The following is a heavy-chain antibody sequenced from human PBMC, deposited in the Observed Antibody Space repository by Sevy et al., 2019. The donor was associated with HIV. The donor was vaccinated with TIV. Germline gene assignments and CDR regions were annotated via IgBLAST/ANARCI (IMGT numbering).Heavy chain of an antibody. CDR2: VRSKGDGGRA. CDR1: GFSFSDAW. CDR3: TTEGAD. V-gene: IGHV3-15*01. Sequence: GGSLRLSCAASGFSFSDAWLSWVRQVPGKGLEWVGRVRSKGDGGRAEYAAPVKGRSTIARDDSKNTMYVQMNNLKNEDTGIYYCTTEGADWGQGTLVTVSS. J-gene: IGHJ1*01.